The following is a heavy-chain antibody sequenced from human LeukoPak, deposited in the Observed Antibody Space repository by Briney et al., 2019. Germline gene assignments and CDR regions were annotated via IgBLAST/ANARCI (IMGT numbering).Heavy chain of an antibody. CDR2: INPNSGGT. D-gene: IGHD3-3*01. J-gene: IGHJ4*02. CDR3: ASVEKYYDFWSGYYRDY. Sequence: GASVKVSCKTSGYTFTGYYMHWVRQAPGQGLEWMGWINPNSGGTNYAQKFQGRVTMTRDTSISTAYMELSRLRSDDTAVYYCASVEKYYDFWSGYYRDYWGQGTLVTVSS. CDR1: GYTFTGYY. V-gene: IGHV1-2*02.